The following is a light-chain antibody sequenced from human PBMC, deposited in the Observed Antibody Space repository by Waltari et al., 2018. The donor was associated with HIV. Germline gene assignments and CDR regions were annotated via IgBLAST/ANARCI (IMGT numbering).Light chain of an antibody. Sequence: EVVMTQSPLSLPVTLGQPASISCRSSQSLVYSDGITYLSWFHQRPGQSPRRLIYKVSNRDSGGPDRFSGSGAGTDFTLKISRVEAEDVGVYYCMQGSHLYTFGQGTKLEIK. CDR2: KVS. V-gene: IGKV2-30*01. J-gene: IGKJ2*01. CDR1: QSLVYSDGITY. CDR3: MQGSHLYT.